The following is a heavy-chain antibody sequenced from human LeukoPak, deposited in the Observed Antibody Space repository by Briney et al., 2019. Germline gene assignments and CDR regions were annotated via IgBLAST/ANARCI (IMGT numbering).Heavy chain of an antibody. Sequence: PSETLSLTCTVSGGSISSYYWSWIRQPPGKGLEWIGEINHSGSTNYNPSLKSRVTISVDTSKNQFSLKLSSVTAADTAVYYCARTGGSEGLDYRGQGTLVTVSS. V-gene: IGHV4-34*01. CDR3: ARTGGSEGLDY. CDR2: INHSGST. CDR1: GGSISSYY. D-gene: IGHD1-26*01. J-gene: IGHJ4*02.